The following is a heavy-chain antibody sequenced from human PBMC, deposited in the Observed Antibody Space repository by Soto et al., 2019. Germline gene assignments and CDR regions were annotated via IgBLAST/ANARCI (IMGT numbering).Heavy chain of an antibody. CDR3: AREYSYGYYYYYAMDV. V-gene: IGHV3-53*01. J-gene: IGHJ6*02. Sequence: EVQLVESGGGLIQPGGSLRLSCAASGFTVSSNYMSWVRQAPGKGLEWVSDIYSGGSTYYADSVKGRFTISRDNSKNTVYLQMNSLRAEDTAVYYCAREYSYGYYYYYAMDVWGQGTTVTVSS. CDR2: IYSGGST. CDR1: GFTVSSNY. D-gene: IGHD5-18*01.